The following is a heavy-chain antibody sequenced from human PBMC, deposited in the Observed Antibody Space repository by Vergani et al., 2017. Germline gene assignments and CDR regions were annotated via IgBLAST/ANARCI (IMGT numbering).Heavy chain of an antibody. Sequence: EVALVQSGPEMRKPGESLKISCKGSEYSFGNYWIGWVRQMPGKGLEWMGIIYPADSDTRYSPSFQGQVTISADTSISTAFLQWDSLKASDTALYYCARHTTYTDSWGQGTLVTVSS. D-gene: IGHD1-1*01. CDR3: ARHTTYTDS. CDR1: EYSFGNYW. V-gene: IGHV5-51*01. J-gene: IGHJ4*02. CDR2: IYPADSDT.